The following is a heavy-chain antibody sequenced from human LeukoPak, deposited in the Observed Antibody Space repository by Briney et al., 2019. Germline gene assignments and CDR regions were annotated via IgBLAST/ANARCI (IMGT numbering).Heavy chain of an antibody. J-gene: IGHJ4*02. D-gene: IGHD2-15*01. Sequence: GGSLRLSCAASGFTFSSYAMTWVRQAPGKGLEWVSGISGSGGSTYYADSVKGRFTISRDNSKNTLYLQMNSLRAEDTAVYYCAKGVSSWQPSHFDYWGQGTLVTVSS. V-gene: IGHV3-23*01. CDR2: ISGSGGST. CDR3: AKGVSSWQPSHFDY. CDR1: GFTFSSYA.